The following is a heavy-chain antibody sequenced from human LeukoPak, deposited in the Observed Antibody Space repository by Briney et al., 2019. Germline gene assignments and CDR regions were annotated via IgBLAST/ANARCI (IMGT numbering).Heavy chain of an antibody. CDR3: AKDISYAPTSYEH. J-gene: IGHJ4*02. CDR2: ISWNSGSI. Sequence: QPGGSLRLSCAASGFTFDDYAMHWVRQAPGKGLEWVSGISWNSGSIGYADSVKGRFTISRDNAKNSLYLQMNSLRAEDTALYYCAKDISYAPTSYEHWGQGTLVTVSS. D-gene: IGHD2-8*01. CDR1: GFTFDDYA. V-gene: IGHV3-9*01.